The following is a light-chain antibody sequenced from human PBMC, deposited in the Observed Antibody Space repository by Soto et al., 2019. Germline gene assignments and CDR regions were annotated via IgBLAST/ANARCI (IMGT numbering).Light chain of an antibody. CDR3: AAWDDSLNGYV. CDR2: VDS. V-gene: IGLV1-44*01. CDR1: SSNIGANT. Sequence: VLTQPPSASGTPGQRVTISCSGSSSNIGANTVSWYQHVPGTAPKLLIYVDSQRPSGVPDRFSGSKSGTSASLAISGLRSEDEADYYCAAWDDSLNGYVLGTGTKVTVL. J-gene: IGLJ1*01.